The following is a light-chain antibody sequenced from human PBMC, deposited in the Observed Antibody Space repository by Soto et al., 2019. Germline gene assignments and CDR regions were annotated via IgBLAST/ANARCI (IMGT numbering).Light chain of an antibody. Sequence: DIQMTQSPSSVSASVGDRVSITCRASQGISNWLAWYQQKPGRAPKLLIYTGSSLQSGVPSRFSDTGSVTDFTLTISSLQPEDVATYHCQHANSFPLSFGGGTKVEIK. J-gene: IGKJ4*01. V-gene: IGKV1-12*01. CDR2: TGS. CDR1: QGISNW. CDR3: QHANSFPLS.